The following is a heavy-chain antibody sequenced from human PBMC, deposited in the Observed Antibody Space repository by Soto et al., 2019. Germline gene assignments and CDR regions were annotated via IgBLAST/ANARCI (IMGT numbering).Heavy chain of an antibody. D-gene: IGHD2-15*01. CDR3: ARVFLCKGSGGSCYEGHFDY. J-gene: IGHJ4*02. V-gene: IGHV1-2*04. Sequence: ASVKVSCKASGYTFTGYYMHWVRQAPGQGLEWMGWINPNSGGTNYAQKFQGWVTMTRDTSTSTVYMELSSLRSEGTVVYYCARVFLCKGSGGSCYEGHFDYWGQGTLVTVSS. CDR1: GYTFTGYY. CDR2: INPNSGGT.